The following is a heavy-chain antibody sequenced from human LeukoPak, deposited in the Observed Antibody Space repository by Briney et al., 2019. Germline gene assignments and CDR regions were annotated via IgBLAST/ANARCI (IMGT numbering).Heavy chain of an antibody. J-gene: IGHJ5*02. V-gene: IGHV3-21*01. D-gene: IGHD5-24*01. CDR2: VSSTRSYV. CDR1: GFTFSSHS. CDR3: ARVEMATISWFDP. Sequence: GRSLRLSCAASGFTFSSHSMHWVRQTPGKGLEWVSSVSSTRSYVYYADSVKGRFTISRDNAKNSLYLQMNSLRAEDTAVYYCARVEMATISWFDPWGQGTLVTVSS.